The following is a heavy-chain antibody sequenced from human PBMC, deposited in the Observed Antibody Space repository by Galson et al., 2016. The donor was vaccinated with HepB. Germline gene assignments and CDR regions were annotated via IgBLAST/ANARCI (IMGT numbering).Heavy chain of an antibody. J-gene: IGHJ3*02. CDR3: ARLSGYSGGAAFDS. D-gene: IGHD5-12*01. CDR2: IDHRGRT. Sequence: SETLSLTCAVYGGSFRGFFWNWIRQSPGNGLEWIGEIDHRGRTNYNPSLKSRLTLLVDTSKNQFSLKLTSVTAADTAVYYCARLSGYSGGAAFDSWGHGTLLTVSS. V-gene: IGHV4-34*01. CDR1: GGSFRGFF.